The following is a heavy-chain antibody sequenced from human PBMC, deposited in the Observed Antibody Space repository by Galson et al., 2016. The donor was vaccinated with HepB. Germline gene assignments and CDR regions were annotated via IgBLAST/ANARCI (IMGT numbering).Heavy chain of an antibody. CDR3: TTAPPLVLLWFGAPENTFSMDA. CDR1: GFSFKNAW. Sequence: SLRLSCAASGFSFKNAWMSWVRQAPGKGLEWIGRIKSQSDGGATDYAGPVQGRFTISRDDSKDTLHLQMNSLKTEDTAVYYCTTAPPLVLLWFGAPENTFSMDAWGQGTTVTVSS. V-gene: IGHV3-15*01. CDR2: IKSQSDGGAT. D-gene: IGHD3-10*01. J-gene: IGHJ6*02.